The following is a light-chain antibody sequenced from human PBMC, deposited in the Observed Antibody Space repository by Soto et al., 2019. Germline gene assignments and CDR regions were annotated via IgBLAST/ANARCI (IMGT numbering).Light chain of an antibody. CDR1: QSISSW. V-gene: IGKV1-5*03. J-gene: IGKJ1*01. CDR2: KAS. CDR3: QQYNSYSWT. Sequence: DIKMTQSPSTLSASVGDRVTITCRASQSISSWLAWYQKKPGKAPKLLIYKASSLESGVPSRFSGSGSGTEFTLTISSLQPDDFATYYCQQYNSYSWTFGQGTKVDIK.